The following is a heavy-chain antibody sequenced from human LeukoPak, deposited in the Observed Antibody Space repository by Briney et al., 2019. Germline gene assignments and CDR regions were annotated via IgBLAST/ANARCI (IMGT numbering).Heavy chain of an antibody. V-gene: IGHV1-69*13. D-gene: IGHD2-8*01. J-gene: IGHJ1*01. CDR3: ASNGSPSAEYFQR. CDR1: GGTFSSYA. CDR2: IIPIFGTA. Sequence: SVTVSFKASGGTFSSYAISWVRQAPGQGLEWMGGIIPIFGTANYAQKFQGRVTITADESTSTAYMELSSLRSEDTAVYYCASNGSPSAEYFQRWGQGTLVTVSS.